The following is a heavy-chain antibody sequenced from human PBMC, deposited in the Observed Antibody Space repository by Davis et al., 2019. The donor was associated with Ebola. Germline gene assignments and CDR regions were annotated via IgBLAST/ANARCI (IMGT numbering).Heavy chain of an antibody. J-gene: IGHJ6*03. D-gene: IGHD6-19*01. CDR1: GYTFTGHY. CDR2: INPNSGAT. V-gene: IGHV1-2*02. Sequence: ASVKVSCKGSGYTFTGHYMHWVRQAPGQGLEWMGWINPNSGATNYAQKFQGRVAMTRDTSISTAYMEVNRLRSDDTAMYYCAREQWSPGYYYYYMDVWGKGTTVTVSS. CDR3: AREQWSPGYYYYYMDV.